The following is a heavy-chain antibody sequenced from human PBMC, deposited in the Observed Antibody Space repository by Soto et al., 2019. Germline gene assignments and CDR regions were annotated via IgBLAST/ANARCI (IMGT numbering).Heavy chain of an antibody. V-gene: IGHV1-8*01. Sequence: ASVKVSCKASGYTFTSYDINWVRQATVQGLEWMGWVNPSGGSTSYAQKFQGRVTMTRDTSTSTVYMELSSLRSEDTAVYYCARNVVAYYYDSSGYYDAFDIWGQGTMVTVSS. J-gene: IGHJ3*02. CDR2: VNPSGGST. D-gene: IGHD3-22*01. CDR3: ARNVVAYYYDSSGYYDAFDI. CDR1: GYTFTSYD.